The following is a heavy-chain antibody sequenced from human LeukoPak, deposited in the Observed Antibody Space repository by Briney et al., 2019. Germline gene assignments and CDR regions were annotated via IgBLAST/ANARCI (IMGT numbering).Heavy chain of an antibody. CDR2: INSNSADT. J-gene: IGHJ4*02. V-gene: IGHV1-2*02. CDR3: ARVLFYSSGNKSNRVDY. D-gene: IGHD6-19*01. Sequence: ASVKVSCKTSGYSFIDYYIHWVRQAPGQGLEWMGWINSNSADTNYAQNFQGRVTMTRDTSIRTAYMELSRLRSDDTAVYYCARVLFYSSGNKSNRVDYWGQGTLVTVSS. CDR1: GYSFIDYY.